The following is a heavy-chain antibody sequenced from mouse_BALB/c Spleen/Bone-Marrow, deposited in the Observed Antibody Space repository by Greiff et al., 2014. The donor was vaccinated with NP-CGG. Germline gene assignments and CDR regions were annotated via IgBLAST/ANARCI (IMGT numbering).Heavy chain of an antibody. D-gene: IGHD2-3*01. CDR3: ARGAAYGYYLGLAY. CDR1: GYTFTDYN. J-gene: IGHJ3*01. CDR2: IYPYNGGT. Sequence: VHVKQPGPELVKPGASVKISCKASGYTFTDYNMHWVKQSHGKSLEWIGYIYPYNGGTVYKQKFKSKATLTVDNSSSTANMELRSLTSEDSAVYYCARGAAYGYYLGLAYWGQGTLVTVSA. V-gene: IGHV1S29*02.